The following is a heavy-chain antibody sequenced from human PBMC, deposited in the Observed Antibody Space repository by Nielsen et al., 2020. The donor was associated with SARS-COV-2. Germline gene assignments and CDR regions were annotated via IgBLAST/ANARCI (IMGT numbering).Heavy chain of an antibody. V-gene: IGHV4-39*01. D-gene: IGHD6-13*01. CDR3: ARHHSSSWYSWYFDY. Sequence: WIRQPPGKGLEWIGSIYYSGSTSYNPSLKSRIALSVDTSTNQFSLKLSSVTAADTAVYYCARHHSSSWYSWYFDYWGQGTLVTVSS. CDR2: IYYSGST. J-gene: IGHJ4*02.